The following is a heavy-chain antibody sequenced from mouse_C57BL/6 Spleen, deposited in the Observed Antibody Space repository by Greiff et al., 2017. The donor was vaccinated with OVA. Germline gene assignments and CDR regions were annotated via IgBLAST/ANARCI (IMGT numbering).Heavy chain of an antibody. V-gene: IGHV1-50*01. CDR2: IDPSDSYT. J-gene: IGHJ2*01. CDR3: ARRSENWHFDY. CDR1: GYTFTSYW. D-gene: IGHD4-1*01. Sequence: QVQLQQPGAELVKPGASVKLSCKASGYTFTSYWMQWVKQRPGQGLEWIGEIDPSDSYTNYNQKFKGKATLTVDTSSSTAYMTLSSQTSEDSAVYYCARRSENWHFDYWGKGTTLTVSS.